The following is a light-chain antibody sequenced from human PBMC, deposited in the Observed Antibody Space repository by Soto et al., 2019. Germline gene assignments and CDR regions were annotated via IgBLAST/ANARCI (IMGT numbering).Light chain of an antibody. CDR3: QQYGSSPWT. CDR1: QTFGSSY. CDR2: GAS. V-gene: IGKV3-20*01. Sequence: DILLTHSPLTLSLSPVQLATLPWRVSQTFGSSYLAWYQQKPGQAPRLLIYGASSRATGIPDRFSGSGSGTDFTLTISRLQPEDFAVYYCQQYGSSPWTFGQGTKV. J-gene: IGKJ1*01.